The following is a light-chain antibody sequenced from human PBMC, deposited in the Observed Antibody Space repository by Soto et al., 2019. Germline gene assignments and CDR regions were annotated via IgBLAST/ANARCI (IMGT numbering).Light chain of an antibody. CDR1: QSISSY. Sequence: DIQMTQSPSSLSASVGDRVTITCRASQSISSYLNWYQQKPGKAPKLLIYAASSLQSGVPSRFSGSGSGTDFTLTISSLQPEDFATYYCQQSDSTLSTFGPGTKVDIK. V-gene: IGKV1-39*01. CDR3: QQSDSTLST. J-gene: IGKJ3*01. CDR2: AAS.